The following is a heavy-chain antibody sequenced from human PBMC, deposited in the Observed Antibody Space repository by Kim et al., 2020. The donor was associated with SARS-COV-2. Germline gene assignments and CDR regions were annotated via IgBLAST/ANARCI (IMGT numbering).Heavy chain of an antibody. CDR1: GFTFDDYA. Sequence: GGSLRLSCAASGFTFDDYAMHWVRQAPGKGLEWVSGISWNSGSIGYADSVKGRFTISRDNAKNSLYLQMNSLRAEDTALYYCAKVNRYYYYYYGMDVWGQGTTVTVSS. V-gene: IGHV3-9*01. CDR3: AKVNRYYYYYYGMDV. CDR2: ISWNSGSI. J-gene: IGHJ6*02.